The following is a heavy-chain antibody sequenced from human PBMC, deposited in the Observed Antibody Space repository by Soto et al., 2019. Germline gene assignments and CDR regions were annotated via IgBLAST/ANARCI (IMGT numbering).Heavy chain of an antibody. D-gene: IGHD3-9*01. CDR1: GFTFDDYV. CDR2: ISWNSGSI. J-gene: IGHJ4*02. CDR3: AKDTDYDILTGLIDY. Sequence: GRSLRLSCAASGFTFDDYVMHWVRQAPGKGLEWVSGISWNSGSIGYADSVKGRFTISRDNAKNSLYLQMNSLRAEDTALYYCAKDTDYDILTGLIDYWGQGTLVTVSS. V-gene: IGHV3-9*01.